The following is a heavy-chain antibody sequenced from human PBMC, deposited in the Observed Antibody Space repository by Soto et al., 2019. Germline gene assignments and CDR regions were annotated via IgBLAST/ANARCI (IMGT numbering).Heavy chain of an antibody. CDR1: GYTFTGYY. CDR3: ARVSLAGATTADY. J-gene: IGHJ4*02. Sequence: ASVKVSCKASGYTFTGYYMHWVRQAPGQGLEWMGWINPNSGGTNYAQKFRGRVTMTSDTSITTAYMELSRLTSDDTAVYYCARVSLAGATTADYWGQGTLVTVSS. V-gene: IGHV1-2*02. D-gene: IGHD1-26*01. CDR2: INPNSGGT.